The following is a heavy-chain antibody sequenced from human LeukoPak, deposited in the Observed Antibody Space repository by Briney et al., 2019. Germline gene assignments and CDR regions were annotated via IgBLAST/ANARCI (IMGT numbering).Heavy chain of an antibody. Sequence: GGSLRLSCAASGFTFSTYNMNWVRQAPGKGLQWVSMIRSDTGTDYADSVKGRFTISRDSSNNTLFLQMNSLRAEDTAVYYYARESNRRLHYYGIDVWGLGTTVTVSS. V-gene: IGHV3-66*01. CDR1: GFTFSTYN. J-gene: IGHJ6*02. CDR3: ARESNRRLHYYGIDV. CDR2: IRSDTGT. D-gene: IGHD2-15*01.